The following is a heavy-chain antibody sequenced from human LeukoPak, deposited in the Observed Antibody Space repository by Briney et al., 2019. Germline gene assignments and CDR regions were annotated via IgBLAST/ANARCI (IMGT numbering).Heavy chain of an antibody. J-gene: IGHJ3*02. CDR3: ASSWFGELYTAENDAFDI. Sequence: GRSLRLSCAASGFTFSSYAMHWVRQAPGKGLEWVAVISYDGSNKYYADSVKGRFTISRDNSKNTLYLQMNSLRAEDTAVYYCASSWFGELYTAENDAFDIWGQGTMVTVSS. CDR2: ISYDGSNK. CDR1: GFTFSSYA. V-gene: IGHV3-30*04. D-gene: IGHD3-10*01.